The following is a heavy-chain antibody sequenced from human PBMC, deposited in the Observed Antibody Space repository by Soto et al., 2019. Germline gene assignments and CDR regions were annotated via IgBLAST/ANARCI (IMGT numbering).Heavy chain of an antibody. Sequence: GGSLRLSCAASGFTVSSNYMSWVRQAPGKWLEWVSVIYSGGSTYYADSVKGRFTISRDNSKNTLYLQMNSLRAEDTAVYYCARDCGGDCYPDYYYGMDVWGQGXTVTVSS. D-gene: IGHD2-21*02. CDR3: ARDCGGDCYPDYYYGMDV. CDR1: GFTVSSNY. J-gene: IGHJ6*02. CDR2: IYSGGST. V-gene: IGHV3-53*01.